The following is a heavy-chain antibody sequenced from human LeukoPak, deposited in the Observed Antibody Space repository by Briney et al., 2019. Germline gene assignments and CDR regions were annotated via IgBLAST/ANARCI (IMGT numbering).Heavy chain of an antibody. V-gene: IGHV3-23*01. Sequence: PGGSLRLSCAASGFTFSSYAMSWVRQAPGKGLEWVSAISGSGGSTYYADSVKGRFTISRDNSKNTLYLQMNSLRAEDTAVYYCAKHSSYDILTAYYFDYWGQGTLVIVSS. CDR2: ISGSGGST. J-gene: IGHJ4*02. D-gene: IGHD3-9*01. CDR1: GFTFSSYA. CDR3: AKHSSYDILTAYYFDY.